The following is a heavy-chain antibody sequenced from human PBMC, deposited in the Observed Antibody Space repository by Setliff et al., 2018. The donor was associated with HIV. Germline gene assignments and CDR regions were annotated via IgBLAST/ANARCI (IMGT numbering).Heavy chain of an antibody. J-gene: IGHJ4*02. CDR3: ARDLGPQFDY. Sequence: SETLSLTCAVDGGSFSGYYWSWIRQPPGKGLEWIGEIYHSGSTNYNPSLKSRVTISVDTSKNQFSLNLSSVTAADTAVYYCARDLGPQFDYWGQGTLVTVSS. CDR1: GGSFSGYY. D-gene: IGHD3-16*01. CDR2: IYHSGST. V-gene: IGHV4-34*01.